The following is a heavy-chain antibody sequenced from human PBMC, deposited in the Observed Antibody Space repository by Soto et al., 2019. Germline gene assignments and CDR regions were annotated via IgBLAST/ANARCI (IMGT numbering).Heavy chain of an antibody. CDR3: ARGRDYGDRPDY. V-gene: IGHV4-34*01. Sequence: QVQLQQWGAGLLKPSETLSLTCAVYGGSFSGYYWSWIRQPPGKGLEWIGEINHSGSTNYNPSLKSRVTISVDTSKNQFSLKLSSVTAADTAVYYCARGRDYGDRPDYWGQGTLVTVSS. CDR1: GGSFSGYY. CDR2: INHSGST. D-gene: IGHD4-17*01. J-gene: IGHJ4*02.